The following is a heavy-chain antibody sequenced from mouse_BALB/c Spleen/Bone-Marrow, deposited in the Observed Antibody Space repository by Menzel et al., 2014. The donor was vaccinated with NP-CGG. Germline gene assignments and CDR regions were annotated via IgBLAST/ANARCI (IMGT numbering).Heavy chain of an antibody. Sequence: EVKLQESGAELAKPGASVKLSCTASGFNIKDTYMHWVKQRPEQGQEWIGRIDPANGNTKYDPKFQGKATITADTSSNTAYLQLSSLTSEDTAVYYGSSYAMDYWGQGTSVTVSS. V-gene: IGHV14-3*02. CDR2: IDPANGNT. CDR3: SSYAMDY. J-gene: IGHJ4*01. CDR1: GFNIKDTY.